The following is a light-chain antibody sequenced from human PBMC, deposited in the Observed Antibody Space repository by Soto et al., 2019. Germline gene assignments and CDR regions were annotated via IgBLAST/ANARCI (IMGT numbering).Light chain of an antibody. V-gene: IGKV1-5*03. CDR3: QHANSYPLT. Sequence: DIQMTQSPSTLSASVGDRVTITCRASQSISSWLAWYQQKPGKAPKLLIYKASNLQSGVPSRFIGSGSGTEFTLTISSLQPDDFATYYCQHANSYPLTFGQGTKVEIK. J-gene: IGKJ1*01. CDR1: QSISSW. CDR2: KAS.